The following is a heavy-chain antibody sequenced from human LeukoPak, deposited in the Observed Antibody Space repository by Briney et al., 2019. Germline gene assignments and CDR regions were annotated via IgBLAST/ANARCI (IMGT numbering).Heavy chain of an antibody. V-gene: IGHV3-30*02. D-gene: IGHD6-13*01. Sequence: GGSLRLSCAASGFSFSTYGLHWVRQAPGKGLEWVTFIRYDGGNKYYADSVKGRFTISRDNSKNTLYLQMNSLRAEDTAVYYCAKDRIAAALDYWGQGTLVTVSS. J-gene: IGHJ4*02. CDR3: AKDRIAAALDY. CDR2: IRYDGGNK. CDR1: GFSFSTYG.